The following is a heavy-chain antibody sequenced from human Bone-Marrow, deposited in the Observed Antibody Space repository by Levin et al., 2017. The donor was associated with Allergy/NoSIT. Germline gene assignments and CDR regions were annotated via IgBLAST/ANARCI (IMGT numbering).Heavy chain of an antibody. Sequence: SCAASGFTFSSYWMHWVRQAPGKGLVWVSRINSDGSSTSYADSVKGRFTISRDNAKNTLYLQMNSLRAEDTAVYYCARERGYSGYDFKAADVSLSFCFDYWGQGTLVTVSS. D-gene: IGHD5-12*01. CDR1: GFTFSSYW. V-gene: IGHV3-74*01. CDR3: ARERGYSGYDFKAADVSLSFCFDY. J-gene: IGHJ4*02. CDR2: INSDGSST.